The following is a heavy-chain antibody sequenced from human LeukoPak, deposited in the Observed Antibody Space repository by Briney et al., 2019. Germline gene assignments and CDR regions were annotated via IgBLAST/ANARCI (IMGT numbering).Heavy chain of an antibody. V-gene: IGHV3-7*04. CDR2: IKEDGSKK. CDR3: ARDGYATGSHDY. CDR1: GFTFSIYW. J-gene: IGHJ4*02. Sequence: GGSLRLSCAASGFTFSIYWMSWVRQAPGKGLEWVDHIKEDGSKKCYVDSVTGRFTISTDNAQNSLYLQMNSLRAEDTAVYFCARDGYATGSHDYWGQGTLVTVSS. D-gene: IGHD3-10*01.